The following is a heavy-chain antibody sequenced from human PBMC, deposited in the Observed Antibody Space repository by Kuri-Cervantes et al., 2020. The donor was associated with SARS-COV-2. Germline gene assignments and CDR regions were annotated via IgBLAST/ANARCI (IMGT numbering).Heavy chain of an antibody. J-gene: IGHJ6*02. CDR3: ASRVISSLNSAPDPYYYYGMDV. CDR1: GFTFSSYG. V-gene: IGHV3-30*03. D-gene: IGHD3-10*01. CDR2: ISYDGSNK. Sequence: GESLKISCAASGFTFSSYGMHWVRQAPGKGLEWVAVISYDGSNKYYADSVKGRFTISRDNSRNTLYLQMNSLRAEDTAVYYCASRVISSLNSAPDPYYYYGMDVWGQGTTVTVSS.